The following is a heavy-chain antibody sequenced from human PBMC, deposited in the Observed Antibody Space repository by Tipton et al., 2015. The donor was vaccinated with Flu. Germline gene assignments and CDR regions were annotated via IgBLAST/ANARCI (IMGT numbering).Heavy chain of an antibody. CDR2: ISRSSSYI. Sequence: SLRLSCAASGFTFSSYSMNWVRQAPGKGLEWVSSISRSSSYIYYADSVKGRFTISRDNAKNSLYLQMNSLRAEDSAVYYCAREARGSRTKDNWFDPWGQGTLVTVSS. CDR3: AREARGSRTKDNWFDP. CDR1: GFTFSSYS. D-gene: IGHD2-2*01. V-gene: IGHV3-21*01. J-gene: IGHJ5*02.